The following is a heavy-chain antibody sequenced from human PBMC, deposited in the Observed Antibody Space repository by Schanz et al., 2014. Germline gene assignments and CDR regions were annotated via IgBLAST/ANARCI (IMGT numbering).Heavy chain of an antibody. D-gene: IGHD6-19*01. Sequence: VQLVESGGGVAQPGRSLRLSCAASGFTFSSYGMHWVRQAPGKGLEWVSGINWNGGSTGYADSVKGRFTISRDNAKNSLYLQMNSLRAEDTAVYYCAKDVRPVANTVHFYYMDVWGQGTTXTVSS. CDR2: INWNGGST. CDR1: GFTFSSYG. V-gene: IGHV3-20*04. CDR3: AKDVRPVANTVHFYYMDV. J-gene: IGHJ6*02.